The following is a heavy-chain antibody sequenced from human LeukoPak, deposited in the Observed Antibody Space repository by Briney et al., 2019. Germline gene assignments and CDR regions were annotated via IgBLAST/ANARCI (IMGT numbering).Heavy chain of an antibody. Sequence: EASVKVSCKASGYTFTGYYMHWVRQAPGQGLEWMGWINPNSGGTNYAQKFQGRVTMTRDTSISTAYMELSRLRSDDTAVYYCARAIGSGWGAFDIWGQGTMVTVSS. V-gene: IGHV1-2*02. CDR2: INPNSGGT. CDR3: ARAIGSGWGAFDI. J-gene: IGHJ3*02. D-gene: IGHD6-19*01. CDR1: GYTFTGYY.